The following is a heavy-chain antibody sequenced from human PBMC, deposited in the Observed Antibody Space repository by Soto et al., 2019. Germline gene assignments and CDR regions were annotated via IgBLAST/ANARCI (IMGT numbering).Heavy chain of an antibody. CDR2: INPNSGAT. V-gene: IGHV1-2*02. D-gene: IGHD5-12*01. Sequence: QVQLVQSGAEMKKPGASVTVSCKASGYSFTGYYLHWVRQAPGQGLEWLGWINPNSGATNHEQKFQGRVTITRDSSITTAYMDLNRMKSDDTAVYYCARDSVSTIGDFDNWGQGTLVAVSS. CDR3: ARDSVSTIGDFDN. J-gene: IGHJ4*02. CDR1: GYSFTGYY.